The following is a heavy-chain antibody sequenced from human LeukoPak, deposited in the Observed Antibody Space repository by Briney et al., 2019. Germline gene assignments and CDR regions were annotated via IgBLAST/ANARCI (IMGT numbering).Heavy chain of an antibody. Sequence: SETLSLTCTVYGASISTDSYYWSWIRQPPGKGLEWIGYIYYSGSTNYNPSLKSRVTISVDTSKNQFSLKLSSVTAADTAVYYCARDGHWGYYFDYWGQGTLVTVSS. CDR3: ARDGHWGYYFDY. V-gene: IGHV4-61*01. D-gene: IGHD7-27*01. CDR1: GASISTDSYY. CDR2: IYYSGST. J-gene: IGHJ4*02.